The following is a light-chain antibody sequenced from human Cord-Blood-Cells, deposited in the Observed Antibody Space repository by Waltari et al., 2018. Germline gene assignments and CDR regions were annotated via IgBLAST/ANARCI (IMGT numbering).Light chain of an antibody. CDR3: QQYGSSPLT. J-gene: IGKJ4*01. CDR1: QSVSSSY. Sequence: EIVLTQSPGTLSLSPGERATLSCRASQSVSSSYLSWYQQKPGQAPRLLIYGASSRATGNPDRFSGSGSGTDFTLTISRLGPEDFAVYYCQQYGSSPLTFGGGTKVEIK. CDR2: GAS. V-gene: IGKV3-20*01.